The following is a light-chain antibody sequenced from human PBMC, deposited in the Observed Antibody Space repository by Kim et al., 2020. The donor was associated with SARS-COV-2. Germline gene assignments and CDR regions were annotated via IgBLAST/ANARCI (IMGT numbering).Light chain of an antibody. CDR2: GNN. V-gene: IGLV1-44*01. CDR1: SSNIGSNT. J-gene: IGLJ3*02. Sequence: GQGVTITCSGRSSNIGSNTVNWYQQLPGTAPKLLIYGNNQRPSGVPDRFSGSKSGTSASLTISGLQSEDEADYYCAAWDNSLNGWVFGGGTQLTVL. CDR3: AAWDNSLNGWV.